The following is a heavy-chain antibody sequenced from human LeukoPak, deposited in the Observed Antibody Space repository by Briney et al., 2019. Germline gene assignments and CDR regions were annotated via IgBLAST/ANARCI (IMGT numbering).Heavy chain of an antibody. Sequence: SETLSLTCNVSGDSISATYYYWGWIRQPPGKGLEWIGSIYSSGSTYYNPSLKTRVTISMDTSKNQFSLKLSSVTAADTAVYYCARGGPNWFDPWGQGTLVTVSS. CDR1: GDSISATYYY. CDR2: IYSSGST. D-gene: IGHD3-10*01. J-gene: IGHJ5*02. CDR3: ARGGPNWFDP. V-gene: IGHV4-39*07.